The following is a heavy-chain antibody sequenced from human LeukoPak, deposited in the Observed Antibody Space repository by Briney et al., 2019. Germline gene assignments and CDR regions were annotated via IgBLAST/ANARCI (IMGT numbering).Heavy chain of an antibody. D-gene: IGHD3-10*02. CDR3: GRVLMLERYFDL. CDR2: ISSSSSYI. V-gene: IGHV3-21*01. CDR1: GFTFSSYS. J-gene: IGHJ2*01. Sequence: GGSLRLSCAASGFTFSSYSMNWVRQAPGKGLEWVSSISSSSSYIYYADSVKGRFTISRDNAKNSLYLQMNSLRAEDTAVYYCGRVLMLERYFDLWGRGTLVAVSS.